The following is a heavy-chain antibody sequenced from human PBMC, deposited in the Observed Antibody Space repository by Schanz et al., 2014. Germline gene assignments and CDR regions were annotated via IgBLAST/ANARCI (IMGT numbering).Heavy chain of an antibody. V-gene: IGHV3-30-3*01. CDR1: GFTLSSYA. D-gene: IGHD2-21*01. J-gene: IGHJ5*02. CDR2: ISNDGSIK. Sequence: QAQLMESGGGLVQPGGSLRLSCAAYGFTLSSYAMHWVRQAPGKGLEWVALISNDGSIKYYADSVEGRFTISRDNAKNTLYLQMNSLRAEDTAVYYCARDLEGYDGGGGGFDPWGQGTLVTVSS. CDR3: ARDLEGYDGGGGGFDP.